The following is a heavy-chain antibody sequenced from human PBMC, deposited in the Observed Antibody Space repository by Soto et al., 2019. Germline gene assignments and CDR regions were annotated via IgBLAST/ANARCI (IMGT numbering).Heavy chain of an antibody. V-gene: IGHV4-38-2*01. CDR1: GFSISRDYY. D-gene: IGHD1-7*01. CDR3: ARLFNWSYQGPISF. J-gene: IGHJ4*02. Sequence: PSETLSLTCAVSGFSISRDYYWGCIRQPPGKGLEYIVSMYHSGSIYYNPSLKSRVTISVDTSKNQFSLRLASVTAADTAVYYCARLFNWSYQGPISFWGQGILVTVYS. CDR2: MYHSGSI.